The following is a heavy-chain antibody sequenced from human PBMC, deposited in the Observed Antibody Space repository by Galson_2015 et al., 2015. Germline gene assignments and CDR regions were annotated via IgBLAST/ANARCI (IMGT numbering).Heavy chain of an antibody. CDR2: IKQDGSEK. J-gene: IGHJ4*02. V-gene: IGHV3-7*03. D-gene: IGHD4-17*01. Sequence: SLRLSCAASGFTFSSYWMSWVRQAPGKGLEWVANIKQDGSEKYYVDSVKGRFTISRDNAKNSLYLQMNSLRAEDTAVYYCARDAPHGDYGYYFDYWGQGTLVTVSS. CDR1: GFTFSSYW. CDR3: ARDAPHGDYGYYFDY.